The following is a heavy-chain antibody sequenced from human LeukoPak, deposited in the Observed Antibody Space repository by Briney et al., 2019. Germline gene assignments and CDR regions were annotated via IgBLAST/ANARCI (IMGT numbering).Heavy chain of an antibody. CDR3: ARDPYYGAGSYGMGDY. J-gene: IGHJ4*02. V-gene: IGHV1-18*01. CDR1: GYTFTSYG. D-gene: IGHD3-10*01. Sequence: ASVKVSCKASGYTFTSYGISWVRQAPGQGLEWMGGISAYNGNTNYAQKLQGRVTMTTDTSTSTAYMELRSLRSDDTAVYYCARDPYYGAGSYGMGDYWGQGTLVTVSS. CDR2: ISAYNGNT.